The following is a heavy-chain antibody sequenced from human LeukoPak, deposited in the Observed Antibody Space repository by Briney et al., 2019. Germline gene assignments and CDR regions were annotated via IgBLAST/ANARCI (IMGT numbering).Heavy chain of an antibody. D-gene: IGHD5-12*01. CDR2: ISGHQGNT. CDR3: ARSSLGTITAGPFDY. Sequence: ASVKVSCKASGYTFTTYGIPWVRQAPGQGLEWMGWISGHQGNTKYAQKFQGRVTMTIDTSTRTACMELRSLRSDDTAIYFCARSSLGTITAGPFDYWGQGTLVAVSS. V-gene: IGHV1-18*01. CDR1: GYTFTTYG. J-gene: IGHJ4*02.